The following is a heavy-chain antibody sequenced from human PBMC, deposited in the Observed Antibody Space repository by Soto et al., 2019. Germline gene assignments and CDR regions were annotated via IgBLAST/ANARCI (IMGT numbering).Heavy chain of an antibody. D-gene: IGHD6-19*01. CDR3: AREGDSSGWYWFYP. J-gene: IGHJ5*02. CDR2: IIPIFGTA. V-gene: IGHV1-69*01. Sequence: QVQLVQSGAEVKKPGSSVKVSCKASRGTFSSYAISWVRQAPGQGLEWMGVIIPIFGTANYAQKFQGRVTITADESTSTAYMELSSLRSEDTAVYYCAREGDSSGWYWFYPWGQGTLVTVSS. CDR1: RGTFSSYA.